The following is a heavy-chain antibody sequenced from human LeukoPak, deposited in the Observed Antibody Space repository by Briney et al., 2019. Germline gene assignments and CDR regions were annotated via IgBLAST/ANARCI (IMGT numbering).Heavy chain of an antibody. J-gene: IGHJ3*02. CDR3: ARVVIDAFDI. Sequence: GGSLRLSCAASGFTFSNYAMNWVRQAPGKGLEWVSGISHYDGSTFYADSVKGRFTISRDNSKNSLYLQMNSLRAEDTALYYCARVVIDAFDIWGQGTKVTVSS. V-gene: IGHV3-23*01. CDR1: GFTFSNYA. CDR2: ISHYDGST. D-gene: IGHD3-22*01.